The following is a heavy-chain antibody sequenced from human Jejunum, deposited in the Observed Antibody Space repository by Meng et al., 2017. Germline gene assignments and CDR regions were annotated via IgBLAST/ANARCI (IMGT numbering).Heavy chain of an antibody. CDR2: IWSDGSLK. J-gene: IGHJ4*02. V-gene: IGHV3-33*08. CDR3: ARDRGLRDLDH. D-gene: IGHD3-10*01. CDR1: GFSFSTSG. Sequence: GESLKISCAASGFSFSTSGMHWVRQAPGKGLEWVAMIWSDGSLKFYADSVKGRFTISRDNSKNTVDLQMDSLRAEDTAVYYCARDRGLRDLDHWGQGTLVTVSS.